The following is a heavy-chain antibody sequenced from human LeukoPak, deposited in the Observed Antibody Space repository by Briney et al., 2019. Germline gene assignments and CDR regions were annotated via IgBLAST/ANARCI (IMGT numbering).Heavy chain of an antibody. V-gene: IGHV3-23*01. CDR3: AKGSGLTGTFFDY. D-gene: IGHD7-27*01. Sequence: GGSLRLSCAASGFTFSSYAMSWVRQAPGGGLEWVSTISGSGGSTYYAGSVKGRFTISRDNSKNTLYLQINSLRAEDTAVYYCAKGSGLTGTFFDYWGQGTLVTVSS. J-gene: IGHJ4*02. CDR1: GFTFSSYA. CDR2: ISGSGGST.